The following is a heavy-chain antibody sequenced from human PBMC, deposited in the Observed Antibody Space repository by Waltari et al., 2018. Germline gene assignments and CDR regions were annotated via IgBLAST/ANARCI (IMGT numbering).Heavy chain of an antibody. V-gene: IGHV3-23*01. CDR3: AKSPYCSGGSCYYFDY. CDR2: ISGSGGST. D-gene: IGHD2-15*01. CDR1: GFTFSSYA. Sequence: EVQLLESGGGLVQPGGSLRLSCAASGFTFSSYAMSWVRQAPGKVLEWVSAISGSGGSTYYADSVKGRFTISRDNSKNTLYLQMNSLRAEDTAVYYCAKSPYCSGGSCYYFDYWGQGTLVTVSS. J-gene: IGHJ4*02.